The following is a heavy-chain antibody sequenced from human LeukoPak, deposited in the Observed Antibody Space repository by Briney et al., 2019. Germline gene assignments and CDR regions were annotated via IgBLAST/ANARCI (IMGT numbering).Heavy chain of an antibody. V-gene: IGHV4-59*11. CDR2: ITNSGTT. Sequence: SETLSLTCNVSGESISSHYWSWTRQSPGKGLEWIGYITNSGTTKFNPSLKSRVTISRDTSKNQISLRLSSVTAADTAVYYCARDVPSTYPWLGRASDPWGQGTLVTVSS. D-gene: IGHD6-19*01. CDR1: GESISSHY. CDR3: ARDVPSTYPWLGRASDP. J-gene: IGHJ5*02.